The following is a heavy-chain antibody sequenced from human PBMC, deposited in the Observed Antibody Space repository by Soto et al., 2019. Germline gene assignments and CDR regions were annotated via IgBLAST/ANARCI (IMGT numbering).Heavy chain of an antibody. CDR2: ISTYNGNT. CDR3: ARTVAGDFDS. Sequence: QVQLVQSGAEERKPGASVKVACKASGYSFTSSGISWVRQAPGQGPEWMGWISTYNGNTNYAQKFQGRVTMTTDTSTSTAYMDLRSLRSDDRAVYYCARTVAGDFDSWGQGTLVTVSS. CDR1: GYSFTSSG. J-gene: IGHJ4*02. D-gene: IGHD6-19*01. V-gene: IGHV1-18*01.